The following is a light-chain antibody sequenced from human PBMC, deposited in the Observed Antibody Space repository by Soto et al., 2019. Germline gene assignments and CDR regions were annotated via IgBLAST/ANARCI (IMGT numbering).Light chain of an antibody. V-gene: IGKV3-11*01. CDR3: QQRSNWPIT. CDR1: QSVSSY. J-gene: IGKJ5*01. CDR2: DAS. Sequence: EIVLTQSPATLSLSPGERATLSCRASQSVSSYLAWYQQKPGQAPRLLIYDASNRATGIQARFSGSGSGTYFTLTISSREPEDFAVDYCQQRSNWPITVGQGTRLEIK.